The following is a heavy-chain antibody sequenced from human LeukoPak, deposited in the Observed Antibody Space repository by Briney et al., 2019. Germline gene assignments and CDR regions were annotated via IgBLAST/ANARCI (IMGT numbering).Heavy chain of an antibody. V-gene: IGHV4-4*07. CDR1: GGSISSYY. Sequence: SETLSLTCTVSGGSISSYYWSWIRQPAGKGLEWIGRIYTSGSTNYNPSLKSRVTMSVDTSKNQFSLKLSTVTAADTAVYYCAREHYDFWSGYFQPINWFDPWGQGTLVTVSP. CDR2: IYTSGST. D-gene: IGHD3-3*01. J-gene: IGHJ5*02. CDR3: AREHYDFWSGYFQPINWFDP.